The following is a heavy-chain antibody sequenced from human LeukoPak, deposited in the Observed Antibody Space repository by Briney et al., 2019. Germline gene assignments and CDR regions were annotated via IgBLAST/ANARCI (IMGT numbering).Heavy chain of an antibody. CDR1: GFTFDDYG. J-gene: IGHJ4*02. D-gene: IGHD6-19*01. Sequence: PGGSLRLSCAASGFTFDDYGMSWVRQAPGKGLEWVSGINWNGGSTGYADSVKGRFTISRDNAKNSLYLQMNSLRAEDTALYYCARDGPPYSSGWPSWDYWGQGTLVTVSS. V-gene: IGHV3-20*04. CDR3: ARDGPPYSSGWPSWDY. CDR2: INWNGGST.